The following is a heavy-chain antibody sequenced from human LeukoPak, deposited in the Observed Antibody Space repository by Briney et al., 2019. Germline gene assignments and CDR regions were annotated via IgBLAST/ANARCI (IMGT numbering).Heavy chain of an antibody. CDR3: AKETRLLSLPTPPDY. CDR1: GFIFSSYA. CDR2: ISYDGSNK. D-gene: IGHD3-10*01. V-gene: IGHV3-30*04. J-gene: IGHJ4*02. Sequence: GGSLRLSCAASGFIFSSYAMHWVRQAPGKGLEWVAVISYDGSNKYYADSVKGRFTISRDNSKNTLYLQMNSLRAEDTAVYYCAKETRLLSLPTPPDYWGQGTLVTVSS.